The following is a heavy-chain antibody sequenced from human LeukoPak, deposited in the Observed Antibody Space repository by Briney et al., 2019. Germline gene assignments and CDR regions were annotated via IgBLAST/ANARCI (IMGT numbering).Heavy chain of an antibody. D-gene: IGHD4-17*01. Sequence: PSETLSLTCTVSGDSVSSGDYHWSWIRQPPGKGLGWIGNISNSGNTNYNPSLKSRVTISIDTSKNQFSMKLSSVTAADTAVYYCARVETPVTTTPPFDHCGHGSLVTVSS. CDR1: GDSVSSGDYH. V-gene: IGHV4-61*08. J-gene: IGHJ4*01. CDR3: ARVETPVTTTPPFDH. CDR2: ISNSGNT.